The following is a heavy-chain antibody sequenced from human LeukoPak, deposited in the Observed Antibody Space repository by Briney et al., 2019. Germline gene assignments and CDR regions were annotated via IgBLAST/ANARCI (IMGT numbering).Heavy chain of an antibody. CDR1: GGSFSGYY. CDR2: INHSGST. J-gene: IGHJ4*02. V-gene: IGHV4-34*01. CDR3: ARDRAGATGPFVDY. D-gene: IGHD1-26*01. Sequence: PSETLSLTCAVYGGSFSGYYWSWVRQPPGKGLEWIGEINHSGSTNYNPSLKSRVTISVDTSKNQFSLKLSSVTAADTAVYYCARDRAGATGPFVDYWGQGTLVTVSS.